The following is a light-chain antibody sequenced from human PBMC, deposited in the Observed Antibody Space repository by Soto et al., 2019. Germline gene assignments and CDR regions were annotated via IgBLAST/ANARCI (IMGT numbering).Light chain of an antibody. CDR3: QQRFKWPLT. V-gene: IGKV3-11*01. Sequence: EIVLTQSPGTLSLSPGERATLSCRASQSVSSYLAWYQQRPGQAPRLLIYDVSKRATGIPARFSGSGSGTDFTLTISSLEPEDFAIYYCQQRFKWPLTFGGGTKVEIK. J-gene: IGKJ4*01. CDR1: QSVSSY. CDR2: DVS.